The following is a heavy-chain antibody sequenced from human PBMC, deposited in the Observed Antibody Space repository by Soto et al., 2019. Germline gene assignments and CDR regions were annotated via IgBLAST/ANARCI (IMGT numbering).Heavy chain of an antibody. Sequence: SQTLSLTCAISGDSVSSNSAAWHWIRQSPSRGLEWLGRTYYKSKWYSDYAVSVKSRITINADTSKNQFSLHLNSVTPADTAVYFCAGDRTGLDYWGHGTLVTVS. V-gene: IGHV6-1*01. CDR1: GDSVSSNSAA. CDR3: AGDRTGLDY. J-gene: IGHJ4*01. CDR2: TYYKSKWYS. D-gene: IGHD1-1*01.